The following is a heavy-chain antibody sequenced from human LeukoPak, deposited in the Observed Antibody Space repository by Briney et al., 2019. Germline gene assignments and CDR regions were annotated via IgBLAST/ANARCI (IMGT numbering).Heavy chain of an antibody. V-gene: IGHV3-23*01. Sequence: QAGGSLRLSCAGSGFSFSTYGMTWVRQAPGKGLEWVSSVSSSGETTYYADSVKGRFTISRDNSKNTLYLQINSLRAEDTAVYYCAKDHLPGIVVADRDYWGQGTLVTVSS. CDR2: VSSSGETT. CDR1: GFSFSTYG. J-gene: IGHJ4*02. CDR3: AKDHLPGIVVADRDY. D-gene: IGHD6-19*01.